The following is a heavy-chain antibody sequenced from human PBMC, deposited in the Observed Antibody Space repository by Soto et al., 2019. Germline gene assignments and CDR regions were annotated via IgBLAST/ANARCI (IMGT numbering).Heavy chain of an antibody. CDR3: ARGGSSCLPAY. D-gene: IGHD6-13*01. J-gene: IGHJ4*02. V-gene: IGHV4-59*08. CDR2: IYYSGST. CDR1: GGSISSYY. Sequence: SETRSLTCTVSGGSISSYYWSWIRQPPGKGLEWIGYIYYSGSTNYNPSLKSRVTISVDTSKNQFSLKLSSVTAADTAVYYCARGGSSCLPAYWRRGTLVTVSS.